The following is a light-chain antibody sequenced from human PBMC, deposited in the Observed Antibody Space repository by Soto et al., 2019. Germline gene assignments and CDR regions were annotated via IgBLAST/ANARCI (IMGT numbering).Light chain of an antibody. CDR2: DVS. Sequence: EIALTQSPGNRSVSPGESATLSCRASQSVSSNYLARYQQKPGQAPRLLIYDVSNRATGTPARFSGSGSGTDFTLTISSLETEDFAVYYCQQRGDWPTITFGQGTRLEIK. CDR3: QQRGDWPTIT. CDR1: QSVSSNY. J-gene: IGKJ5*01. V-gene: IGKV3-11*01.